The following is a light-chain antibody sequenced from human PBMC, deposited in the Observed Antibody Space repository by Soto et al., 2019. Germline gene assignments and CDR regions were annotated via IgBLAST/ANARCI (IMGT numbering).Light chain of an antibody. CDR1: QGISTY. J-gene: IGKJ4*01. CDR2: GAS. V-gene: IGKV1-17*03. CDR3: VQHDGYPLT. Sequence: DIQMTQSPSVISASVGDRVTITCRASQGISTYLAWFQQKPGKVPQRLIYGASSLQSGVPSRFSGSGSGTEFTLTISSLQPEDFAVYYCVQHDGYPLTFGGGTKVEGK.